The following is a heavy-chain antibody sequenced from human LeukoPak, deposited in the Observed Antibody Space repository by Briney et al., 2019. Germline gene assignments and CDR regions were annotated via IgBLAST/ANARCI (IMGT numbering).Heavy chain of an antibody. CDR3: AREYSASEH. J-gene: IGHJ1*01. V-gene: IGHV1-2*02. CDR1: GYTFVGYY. Sequence: ASVKVSCKASGYTFVGYYLQWVRQAPGQGLEWMAWIDPYTGNTHYAQKFQGRITVTRDTSISTTYMELSWLTSDDTALYYCAREYSASEHWGQGTLVTVSS. D-gene: IGHD5-12*01. CDR2: IDPYTGNT.